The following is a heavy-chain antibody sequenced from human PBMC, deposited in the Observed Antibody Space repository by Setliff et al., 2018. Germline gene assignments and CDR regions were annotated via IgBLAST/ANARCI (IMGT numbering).Heavy chain of an antibody. D-gene: IGHD3-22*01. CDR2: INPIFGT. CDR1: EGTFSTFG. J-gene: IGHJ4*02. Sequence: GASVKVSCKTSEGTFSTFGIHWVRQAPGQGLVWMGGINPIFGTNPAQKFQGRVTMTRDTSISTAYMELSSLRSDDTAVYYCARVPQEALYYYDRGHYFDHWGQGTLVTVSS. CDR3: ARVPQEALYYYDRGHYFDH. V-gene: IGHV1-2*02.